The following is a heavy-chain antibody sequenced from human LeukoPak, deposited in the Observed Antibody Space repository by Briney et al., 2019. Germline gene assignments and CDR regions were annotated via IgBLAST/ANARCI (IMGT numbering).Heavy chain of an antibody. J-gene: IGHJ4*01. CDR2: VNPSSGGT. Sequence: GASVKVSCKTSGYTFSTYYMNWVRQAPGQGLEWMGWVNPSSGGTNYAHKLQGRVTMTRDTAISTAYLELSRLRADDTAVYYCASVYYYYDSSGILTLYFDYWGQGTLVSVSS. CDR3: ASVYYYYDSSGILTLYFDY. V-gene: IGHV1-2*02. CDR1: GYTFSTYY. D-gene: IGHD3-22*01.